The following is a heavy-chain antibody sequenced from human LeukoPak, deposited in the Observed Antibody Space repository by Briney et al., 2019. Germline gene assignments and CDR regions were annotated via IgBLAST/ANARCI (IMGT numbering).Heavy chain of an antibody. J-gene: IGHJ4*02. CDR2: ISSGSDYI. Sequence: GGSLRLSCAASGFTFSGYTMNWVRQAPGKGLEWISSISSGSDYIYYADSMKGRFTISRDNAKNSLYLQMNSLRAEDTAIYYCAKDLSGFGELSNYYFDYWGQGALVTVSS. CDR1: GFTFSGYT. V-gene: IGHV3-21*04. D-gene: IGHD3-10*01. CDR3: AKDLSGFGELSNYYFDY.